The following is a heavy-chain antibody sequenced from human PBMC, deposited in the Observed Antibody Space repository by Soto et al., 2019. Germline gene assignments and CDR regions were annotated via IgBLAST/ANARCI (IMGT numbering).Heavy chain of an antibody. D-gene: IGHD1-26*01. V-gene: IGHV5-51*01. CDR3: ARGPVWELQDYYYYGMDV. CDR2: IYPGDSDT. Sequence: PGESLNLSCKGSGYSFTSYWIGWVRQMPGKGLEWMGIIYPGDSDTRYSPSFQGQVTISADKSISTAYLQWSSLKASDTAMYYCARGPVWELQDYYYYGMDVWGQGTTVTVSS. J-gene: IGHJ6*02. CDR1: GYSFTSYW.